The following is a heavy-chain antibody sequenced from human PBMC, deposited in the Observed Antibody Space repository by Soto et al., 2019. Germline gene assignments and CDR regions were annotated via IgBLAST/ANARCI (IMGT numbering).Heavy chain of an antibody. CDR2: IWYDGSNQ. D-gene: IGHD3-10*01. Sequence: QVQMVESGGGVVQPGRSLRLSCAASGFTFSSYGMHWVRQAPGKGLEWVAIIWYDGSNQYYADSVKGRFTISRDNSKNTLDLQMNSLREEDTAVYYCARDLGSGMDVWGQGTTVTVSS. CDR3: ARDLGSGMDV. J-gene: IGHJ6*02. CDR1: GFTFSSYG. V-gene: IGHV3-33*01.